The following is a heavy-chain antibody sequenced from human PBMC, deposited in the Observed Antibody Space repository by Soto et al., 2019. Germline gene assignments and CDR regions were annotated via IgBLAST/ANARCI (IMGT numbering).Heavy chain of an antibody. CDR2: IYSGGYT. CDR1: GFTVSNNY. CDR3: ASKYSSGQDYYYGMDV. D-gene: IGHD6-19*01. Sequence: GGSLRLSCAVSGFTVSNNYMSWVRQAPGKGLEGVSVIYSGGYTAYGDCVKGRFTISRDNSKNTLYLQMNSLRADDTAMYYCASKYSSGQDYYYGMDVWGQGPTVTVSS. J-gene: IGHJ6*02. V-gene: IGHV3-53*01.